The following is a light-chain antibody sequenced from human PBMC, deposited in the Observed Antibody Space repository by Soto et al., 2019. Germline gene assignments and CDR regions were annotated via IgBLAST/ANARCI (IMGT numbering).Light chain of an antibody. J-gene: IGKJ3*01. V-gene: IGKV3-20*01. Sequence: EIVLTQSPATLSLSPGARATLSCRASQGVSSHLAWYQQKPGQAPRLLIHGVSSRATGIPDRFSGSGSGTDFILTISRLEPEDFAVYYCQQFGTSPLVTFGPGTKVDIK. CDR1: QGVSSH. CDR2: GVS. CDR3: QQFGTSPLVT.